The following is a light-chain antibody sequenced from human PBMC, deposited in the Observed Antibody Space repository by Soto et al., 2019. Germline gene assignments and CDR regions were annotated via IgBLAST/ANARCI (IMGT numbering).Light chain of an antibody. Sequence: EIVMTQSPLSLPVTPGEPASISCRSSQSLLHNNGQTFLDWYLQKPGQSPQLLVFLASNRPSGVPDRFSGSGSGTDFTLKISRVEAEDVGVYYCMQTLGTPHTFGQGTKVDIK. CDR2: LAS. CDR3: MQTLGTPHT. J-gene: IGKJ2*01. V-gene: IGKV2-28*01. CDR1: QSLLHNNGQTF.